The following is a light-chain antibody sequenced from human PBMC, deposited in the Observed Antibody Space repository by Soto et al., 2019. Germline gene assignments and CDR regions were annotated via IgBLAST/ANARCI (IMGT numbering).Light chain of an antibody. CDR2: LAS. J-gene: IGKJ1*01. CDR3: QQYGSSPVWT. CDR1: QAVNTR. Sequence: EIVLTQSPATLSSFPGDRDTLSCRASQAVNTRLAWYQHKPGQAPRLLIYLASNRAAGVPARFSGSGSGTDFTLTISRLEPEDFAVYYCQQYGSSPVWTFGQGTKVDIK. V-gene: IGKV3-20*01.